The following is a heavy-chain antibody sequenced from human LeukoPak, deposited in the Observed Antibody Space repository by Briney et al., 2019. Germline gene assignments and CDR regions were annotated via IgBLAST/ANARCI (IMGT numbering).Heavy chain of an antibody. CDR1: GYTFTGYY. CDR2: INPNSGGT. D-gene: IGHD7-27*01. Sequence: ASVKVSCKASGYTFTGYYMHWVRQAPGQGLEWMGWINPNSGGTNYAQKFQGRVTMTRGTSISTAYMELSRLRSDDTAVYYCARDRGTGTDAIDIWGQGTMVTVSS. J-gene: IGHJ3*02. CDR3: ARDRGTGTDAIDI. V-gene: IGHV1-2*02.